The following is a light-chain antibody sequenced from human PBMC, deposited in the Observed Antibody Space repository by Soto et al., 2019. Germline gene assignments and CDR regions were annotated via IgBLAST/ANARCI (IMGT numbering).Light chain of an antibody. CDR1: QSVSSY. CDR2: DAS. Sequence: EIVLTQSPATLSLSPGERATLSCRASQSVSSYLAWYQQKPGQAPRLLIYDASNRATGIPARFSGSGSGTDFPLTISSLEPEDFAVYYCQQRSNWRALTFGGGTKVDIK. V-gene: IGKV3-11*01. J-gene: IGKJ4*01. CDR3: QQRSNWRALT.